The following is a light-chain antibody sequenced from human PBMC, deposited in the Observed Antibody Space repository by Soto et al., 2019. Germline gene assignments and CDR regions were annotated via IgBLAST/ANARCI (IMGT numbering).Light chain of an antibody. J-gene: IGKJ3*01. Sequence: ETVLTQSPGTLSLSPGDRATLSCRASQSVTNTYLAWYQQKPGQAPRLLIYAASSRATGIPDRFSGSGSGTDFTLTISSLEPDDFAVYYCQHRSNWPPDFGPGTKVDFK. CDR1: QSVTNTY. V-gene: IGKV3D-20*02. CDR3: QHRSNWPPD. CDR2: AAS.